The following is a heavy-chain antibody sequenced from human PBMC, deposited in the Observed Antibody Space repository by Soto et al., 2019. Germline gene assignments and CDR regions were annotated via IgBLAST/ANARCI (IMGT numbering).Heavy chain of an antibody. Sequence: SETLSLTCTVSGGSISSSSYYWGWIRQPPGKGLEWIGSIYYSGSTYYNPSLKSRVTISVDTSKNQFSLKLSSVTAADTAVYYCVYDSSGYYYGFDYWGQGTLVTVSS. CDR1: GGSISSSSYY. CDR3: VYDSSGYYYGFDY. V-gene: IGHV4-39*01. CDR2: IYYSGST. J-gene: IGHJ4*02. D-gene: IGHD3-22*01.